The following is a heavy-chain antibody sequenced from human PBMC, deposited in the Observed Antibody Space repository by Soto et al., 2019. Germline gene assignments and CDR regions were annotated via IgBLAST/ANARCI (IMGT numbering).Heavy chain of an antibody. CDR3: ARDGPFYDYIWGSYRALGYYYMDV. J-gene: IGHJ6*03. Sequence: GGSLRLSCAASGFTFSSYWMSWVRQAPGKGLEWVANIKQDGSEKYYVDSVKGRFTISRDNAKNSLYLQMNSLGAEDTAVYYCARDGPFYDYIWGSYRALGYYYMDVWGKGTTVTVSS. D-gene: IGHD3-16*02. CDR1: GFTFSSYW. V-gene: IGHV3-7*01. CDR2: IKQDGSEK.